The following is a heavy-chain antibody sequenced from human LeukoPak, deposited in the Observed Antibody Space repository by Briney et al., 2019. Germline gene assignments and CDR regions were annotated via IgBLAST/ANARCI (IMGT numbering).Heavy chain of an antibody. V-gene: IGHV4-34*01. Sequence: SETLSLTCAAYGGSFSGYYWSWIRQPPGKGLEWIGEINHSGSTNYNPSLKSRVTISVDTSKNQFSLKLSSVTAADTAVYYCARVGYCSSTSCPDPFDYWGQGTLVTVSS. CDR3: ARVGYCSSTSCPDPFDY. J-gene: IGHJ4*02. CDR1: GGSFSGYY. CDR2: INHSGST. D-gene: IGHD2-2*01.